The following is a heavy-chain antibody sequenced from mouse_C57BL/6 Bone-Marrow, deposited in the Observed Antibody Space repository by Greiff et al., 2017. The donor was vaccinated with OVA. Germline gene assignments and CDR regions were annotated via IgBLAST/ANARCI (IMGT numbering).Heavy chain of an antibody. Sequence: QVQLQQSGAELARPGASVKLSCKASGYTFTSYGMSWVKQRPGQGLEWIGEIHPRSGNTYYNEKFKGKATLTVDKSSSTAYMGIRTLTSEDSAVYICARWGYYYGRSFDYWGQGTTLTVSS. CDR3: ARWGYYYGRSFDY. D-gene: IGHD1-1*01. CDR2: IHPRSGNT. V-gene: IGHV1-81*01. J-gene: IGHJ2*01. CDR1: GYTFTSYG.